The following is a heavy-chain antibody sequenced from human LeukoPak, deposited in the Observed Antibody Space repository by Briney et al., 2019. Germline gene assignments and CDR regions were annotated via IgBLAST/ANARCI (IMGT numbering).Heavy chain of an antibody. V-gene: IGHV3-33*08. CDR1: GFTFRSYA. J-gene: IGHJ4*02. Sequence: PGGSLRLSCAASGFTFRSYAMHWVRQAPGKGLEWVAVIWYDGSNKYYADSVKGRFTISRDNSKNTLYLQMNSLRAEDTAVYYCARGINYYDSSGYTHTFDYWGQGTLVTVSS. CDR2: IWYDGSNK. CDR3: ARGINYYDSSGYTHTFDY. D-gene: IGHD3-22*01.